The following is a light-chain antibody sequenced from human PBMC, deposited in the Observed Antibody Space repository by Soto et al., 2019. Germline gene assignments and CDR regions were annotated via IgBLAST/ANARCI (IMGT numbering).Light chain of an antibody. V-gene: IGKV3-20*01. CDR1: QNIRGNE. Sequence: EVVLTQSPGALSLSPGEGVTLSCRASQNIRGNELAWYRQKRGQAPRLLIYGGSSRAEGIPDRFSGRGTGTHFPLTISRREPEDSAVYYCQDYGTSHPWTFGQGAKLEIK. J-gene: IGKJ1*01. CDR2: GGS. CDR3: QDYGTSHPWT.